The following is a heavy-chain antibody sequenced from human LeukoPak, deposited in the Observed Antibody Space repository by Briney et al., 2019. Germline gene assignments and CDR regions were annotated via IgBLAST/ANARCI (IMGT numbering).Heavy chain of an antibody. CDR3: ARVDSSGWYWYSFDD. V-gene: IGHV3-30-3*01. J-gene: IGHJ4*02. D-gene: IGHD6-19*01. CDR2: ISYDGGNR. CDR1: GFIFSNYA. Sequence: QPGRSQRLSCAASGFIFSNYAMHWVRQAPGKGLEWVAIISYDGGNRYYADSVKDRFTISRDNSKSTLYLQMNSLRAEDTAIYYCARVDSSGWYWYSFDDWGQGTLVTVSS.